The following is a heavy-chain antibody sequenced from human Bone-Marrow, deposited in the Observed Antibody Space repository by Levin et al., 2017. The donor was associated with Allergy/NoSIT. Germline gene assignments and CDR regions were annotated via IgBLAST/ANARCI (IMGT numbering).Heavy chain of an antibody. J-gene: IGHJ6*02. CDR1: GYTFTSYY. CDR3: ARTLRWNDVTHYDGMDV. Sequence: ASVKVSCKASGYTFTSYYMHWVRQAPGQGLEWMGIINPSGGSTSYAQKFQGRVTMTRDTSTSTVYMELSSLRSEDTAVYYCARTLRWNDVTHYDGMDVWGQGTTVTVSS. V-gene: IGHV1-46*01. D-gene: IGHD1-1*01. CDR2: INPSGGST.